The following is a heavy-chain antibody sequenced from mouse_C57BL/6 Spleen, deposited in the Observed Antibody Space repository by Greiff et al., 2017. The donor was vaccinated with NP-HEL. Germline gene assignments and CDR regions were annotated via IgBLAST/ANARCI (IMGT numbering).Heavy chain of an antibody. Sequence: VQRVESGAELVRPGASVTLSCKASGYTFTDYEMHWVKQTPVHGLEWIGAIDPETGGTAYNQKFKGKAILTADKSSSTAYMELRSLTSEDSAVYYCTRGDYYGSSPYYAMDYWGQGTSVTVSS. D-gene: IGHD1-1*01. V-gene: IGHV1-15*01. CDR3: TRGDYYGSSPYYAMDY. J-gene: IGHJ4*01. CDR1: GYTFTDYE. CDR2: IDPETGGT.